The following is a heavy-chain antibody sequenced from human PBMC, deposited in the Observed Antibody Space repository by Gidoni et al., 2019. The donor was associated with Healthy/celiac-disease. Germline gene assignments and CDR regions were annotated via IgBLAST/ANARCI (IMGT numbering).Heavy chain of an antibody. V-gene: IGHV3-23*01. CDR2: ISGSGGST. CDR1: GFTFSSYA. D-gene: IGHD3-10*01. J-gene: IGHJ5*02. CDR3: AKVRGTYYYGSGSYYDCFDP. Sequence: EVQLLESGGGLVQPGGSLRLSCAAFGFTFSSYAMSWVRQAPGKGLEGVSAISGSGGSTYYADSVKGRFTISRDNSKNTLYLQMNSLRAEDTAVYYCAKVRGTYYYGSGSYYDCFDPWGQGTLVTVSS.